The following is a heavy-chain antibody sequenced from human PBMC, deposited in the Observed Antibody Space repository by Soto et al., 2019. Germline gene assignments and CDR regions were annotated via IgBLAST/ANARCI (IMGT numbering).Heavy chain of an antibody. D-gene: IGHD6-6*01. CDR1: GYTFTSYY. CDR3: ARDVTLSSSSPYYYYVMDV. J-gene: IGHJ6*02. CDR2: INPSGGST. V-gene: IGHV1-46*01. Sequence: QVQLVQSGAEVKKPGASVKVSCKASGYTFTSYYLHWVRQAPGQGLEWMGIINPSGGSTSYAQKFQGRVTMTRDTSTSTVYMGLSSLRSEDTAVYYCARDVTLSSSSPYYYYVMDVWGQGTTVTVSS.